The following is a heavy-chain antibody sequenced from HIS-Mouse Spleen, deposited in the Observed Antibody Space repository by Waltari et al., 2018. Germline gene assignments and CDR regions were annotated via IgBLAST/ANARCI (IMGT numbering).Heavy chain of an antibody. V-gene: IGHV3-7*01. CDR1: GFPFSTFW. Sequence: EVQLVESGGGLVQPGGSLRLSCAPSGFPFSTFWMSWVRQAPGKGLEWVANIKQDGSEKYYVDSVKGRFTISRDNAKNSLYLQMNSLRAEDTAVYYCARLTYYFDYWGQGTLVTVSS. J-gene: IGHJ4*02. D-gene: IGHD3-9*01. CDR3: ARLTYYFDY. CDR2: IKQDGSEK.